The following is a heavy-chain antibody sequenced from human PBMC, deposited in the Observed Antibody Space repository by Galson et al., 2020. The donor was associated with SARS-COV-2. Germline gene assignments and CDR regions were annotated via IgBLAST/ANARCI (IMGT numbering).Heavy chain of an antibody. CDR1: GYTFTSYG. J-gene: IGHJ6*02. CDR3: ARGKAAAPGAYYYYGMDV. CDR2: ISAYNGNT. V-gene: IGHV1-18*01. D-gene: IGHD6-13*01. Sequence: ASVKVSCKASGYTFTSYGISWVRQAPGQGLEWMGWISAYNGNTNYAQKLQGRVTMTTDTSTSTAYMELRSLRSDDTAVYYCARGKAAAPGAYYYYGMDVWGQGTTVTVSS.